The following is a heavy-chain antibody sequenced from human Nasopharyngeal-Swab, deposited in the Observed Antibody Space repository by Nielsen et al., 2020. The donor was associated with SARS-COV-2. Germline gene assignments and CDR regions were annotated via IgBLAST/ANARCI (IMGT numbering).Heavy chain of an antibody. V-gene: IGHV3-30-3*01. CDR1: GFPFSSYA. CDR2: ISYDGSNK. Sequence: LKISCAASGFPFSSYAMHWVRQAPGKGLEWVAVISYDGSNKYYADSVKGRFTISRDNSKNTLYLQMNSLRAEDTAVYYCARNPVVVDLVSGMDVWGQGTTVTVSS. D-gene: IGHD3-22*01. J-gene: IGHJ6*02. CDR3: ARNPVVVDLVSGMDV.